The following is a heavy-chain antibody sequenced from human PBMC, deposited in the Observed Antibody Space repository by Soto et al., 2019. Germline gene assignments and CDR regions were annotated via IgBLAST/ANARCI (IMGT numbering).Heavy chain of an antibody. Sequence: SETLSLTCTVSGGSFNSDGYYWSWIRQHPEKGLEWIGYIYSSGTTYYNPSLRSRISISVDTSKNQFSLKLTSVTAADTAVYYCASTSDIYSGSIFDYWGQGTLVTVSS. CDR1: GGSFNSDGYY. V-gene: IGHV4-31*03. CDR3: ASTSDIYSGSIFDY. J-gene: IGHJ4*02. CDR2: IYSSGTT. D-gene: IGHD5-12*01.